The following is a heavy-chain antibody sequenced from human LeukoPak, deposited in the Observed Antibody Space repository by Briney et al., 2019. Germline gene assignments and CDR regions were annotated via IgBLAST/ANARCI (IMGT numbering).Heavy chain of an antibody. D-gene: IGHD6-19*01. V-gene: IGHV3-21*01. CDR2: ISGSSSYK. CDR3: VRDMGGWQTYFDY. J-gene: IGHJ4*02. Sequence: GGSLRLSCAASGFTFSTYDMSWVRQAPGKGLEWVSSISGSSSYKNYADSVKGRFTISRDNAKNSLYLQMNSLRAEDTAVYYCVRDMGGWQTYFDYWGQGTLVTVSS. CDR1: GFTFSTYD.